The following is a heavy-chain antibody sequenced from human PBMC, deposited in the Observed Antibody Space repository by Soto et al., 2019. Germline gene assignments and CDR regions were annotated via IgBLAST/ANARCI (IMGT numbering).Heavy chain of an antibody. CDR3: NADPPGVRGPSRNWFEP. D-gene: IGHD3-10*01. CDR1: GFTFSSYG. J-gene: IGHJ5*02. V-gene: IGHV3-30*03. CDR2: ISYDGSNK. Sequence: GGSLRLSCAASGFTFSSYGIHWVRQAPGKGLEWVAVISYDGSNKYYADSVKGRFTISRDNSKNTLYLQMNSQRVEDTAVYYCNADPPGVRGPSRNWFEPWGQGTQVTVSS.